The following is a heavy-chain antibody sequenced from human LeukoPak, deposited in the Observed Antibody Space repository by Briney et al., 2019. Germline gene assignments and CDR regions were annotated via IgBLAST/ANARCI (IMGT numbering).Heavy chain of an antibody. J-gene: IGHJ4*02. D-gene: IGHD4-4*01. CDR1: RFTFSNYA. CDR2: ISGSGGST. V-gene: IGHV3-23*01. CDR3: SKATPPRDGSNPDY. Sequence: GGSLRLSCAASRFTFSNYAMSWVRQAPGKGLEWVSTISGSGGSTYYADSVKGRFTISRDNSKNTLYLQMNSLRAEDAAVYYCSKATPPRDGSNPDYWGQGTLATVSS.